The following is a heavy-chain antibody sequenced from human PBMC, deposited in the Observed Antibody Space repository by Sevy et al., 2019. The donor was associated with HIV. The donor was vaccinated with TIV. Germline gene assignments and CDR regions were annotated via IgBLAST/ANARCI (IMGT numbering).Heavy chain of an antibody. CDR3: ASPPTQRGY. V-gene: IGHV3-30-3*01. Sequence: GGSLRLSCAASGFTFSSYAMHWVRQAPGKGLEWVAVISYDGSNKYYADSVKGRFTISRDNSKNTLYLQMNSLRAEDTAVYYSASPPTQRGYWGQGTLVTVSS. CDR1: GFTFSSYA. J-gene: IGHJ4*02. CDR2: ISYDGSNK.